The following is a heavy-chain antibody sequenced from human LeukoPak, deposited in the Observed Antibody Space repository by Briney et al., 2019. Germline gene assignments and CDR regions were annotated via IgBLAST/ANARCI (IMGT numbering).Heavy chain of an antibody. CDR1: GFTFSSYW. J-gene: IGHJ3*02. D-gene: IGHD3-22*01. V-gene: IGHV3-7*01. Sequence: PGGSLRLSCAASGFTFSSYWMSWVRQAPGKGLEWVANIKQDGSEKYYVDSVKGRFTISRDNAKNSLYLQMNSLRAEDTAVCYCARLTMIVVVIRGDAFDIWGQGTMVTVSS. CDR2: IKQDGSEK. CDR3: ARLTMIVVVIRGDAFDI.